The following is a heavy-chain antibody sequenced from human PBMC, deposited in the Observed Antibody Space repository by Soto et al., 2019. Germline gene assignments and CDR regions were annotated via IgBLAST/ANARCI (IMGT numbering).Heavy chain of an antibody. CDR2: ISVGGGIT. J-gene: IGHJ4*02. Sequence: PGGSLRLSCVGSGFTFSTYAMTWVRQDPGKGLEWVSAISVGGGITKYADSVKGRFTISRDNSKNTLYLQMNSLRAEDTARYYCAKDPNGDYIGAFDSWGQGTLVTV. D-gene: IGHD4-17*01. CDR3: AKDPNGDYIGAFDS. CDR1: GFTFSTYA. V-gene: IGHV3-23*01.